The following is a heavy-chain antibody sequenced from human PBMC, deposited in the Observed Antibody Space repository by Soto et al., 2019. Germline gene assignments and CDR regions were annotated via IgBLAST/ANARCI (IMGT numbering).Heavy chain of an antibody. Sequence: EVQLVETGGGLIQPGGSLRLSCAASGFTVSSNYMSWVHQAPGKGLEWVSVIYSGGSTYYADSVKGRFTISRDNSKNTLYLQMNSLRAEDTAVYYCARAPYDILTGYYGPLDYWGQGTLVTVSS. CDR1: GFTVSSNY. J-gene: IGHJ4*02. D-gene: IGHD3-9*01. V-gene: IGHV3-53*02. CDR2: IYSGGST. CDR3: ARAPYDILTGYYGPLDY.